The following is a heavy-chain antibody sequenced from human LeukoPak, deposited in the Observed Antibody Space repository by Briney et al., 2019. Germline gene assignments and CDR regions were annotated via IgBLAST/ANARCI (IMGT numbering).Heavy chain of an antibody. D-gene: IGHD2-15*01. V-gene: IGHV3-74*01. Sequence: GGSLRLSCAASGFTFSSYWMHWVRQAPGKGLVWVSRINTDGSSTSYADSVKGRFTISRDNAKNSLYLQMNSLRAEDTAVYYYSQAKVSPVEFWGQGTPVTVSS. CDR1: GFTFSSYW. J-gene: IGHJ4*02. CDR3: SQAKVSPVEF. CDR2: INTDGSST.